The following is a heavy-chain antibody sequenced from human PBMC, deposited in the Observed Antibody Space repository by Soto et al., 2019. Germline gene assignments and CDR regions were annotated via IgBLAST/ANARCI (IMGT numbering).Heavy chain of an antibody. CDR3: AKDPEFWSGYYSGLDY. J-gene: IGHJ4*02. Sequence: LRLSCAASGFTFSSYAMTWVRQAPGKGLEWVSGITTSGGSTYYADSVKGRFTISRDNSKNTLYLQMNSLRAEDTAVYYCAKDPEFWSGYYSGLDYWGQGTLVTVSS. D-gene: IGHD3-3*01. CDR2: ITTSGGST. CDR1: GFTFSSYA. V-gene: IGHV3-23*01.